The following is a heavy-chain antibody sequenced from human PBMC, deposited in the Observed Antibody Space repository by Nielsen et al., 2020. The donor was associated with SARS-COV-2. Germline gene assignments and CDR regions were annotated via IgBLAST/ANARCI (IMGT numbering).Heavy chain of an antibody. Sequence: GESLKISCKGSGYSFTSYWIGWVRQMPGKGLEWMGIIYPGDSDTRYSPSFQGQVTISADKSISTAYLQWSSLKASDTAMYYCASSYDFWSGSPHFDYWGQGTLVTVSS. CDR1: GYSFTSYW. CDR3: ASSYDFWSGSPHFDY. V-gene: IGHV5-51*01. J-gene: IGHJ4*02. CDR2: IYPGDSDT. D-gene: IGHD3-3*01.